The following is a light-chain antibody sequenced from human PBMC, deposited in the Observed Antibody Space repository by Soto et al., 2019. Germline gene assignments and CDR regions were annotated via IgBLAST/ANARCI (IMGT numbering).Light chain of an antibody. V-gene: IGLV2-14*03. Sequence: QSVLTQPASVSGSPGQSITISCTGTSSDVGGYDYVSWYQQHPGKAPKLMIYDVTTRPSGVSTRFSASTSGNTASLTISGLQAEDEADYYCCSFSSITTRIFGGGTKLNVL. CDR2: DVT. CDR3: CSFSSITTRI. J-gene: IGLJ2*01. CDR1: SSDVGGYDY.